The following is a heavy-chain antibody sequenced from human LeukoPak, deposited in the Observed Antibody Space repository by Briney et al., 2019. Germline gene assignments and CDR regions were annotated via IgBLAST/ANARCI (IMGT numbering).Heavy chain of an antibody. CDR1: GFTFSSYW. J-gene: IGHJ4*02. CDR2: IASDRSST. CDR3: ARGRPHGNDY. Sequence: GGSLRLSCAASGFTFSSYWMNWVRQAPGKGLVWVSRIASDRSSTTYADSVKGRFSISRDNAKNTLYLQMNSLRVEDTAVYYCARGRPHGNDYWGQGTLVTVSS. V-gene: IGHV3-74*01. D-gene: IGHD4-23*01.